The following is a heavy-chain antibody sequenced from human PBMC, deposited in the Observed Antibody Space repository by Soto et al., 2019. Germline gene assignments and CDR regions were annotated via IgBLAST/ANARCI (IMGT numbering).Heavy chain of an antibody. D-gene: IGHD3-16*01. Sequence: PGGSLRLSCAASGFTFSSNAISWFRKAAGKGLEWVSAISGSGGSTYYADSVKGRFTISRDNSKNTLYLQMNSLRAEDTAVYYCAKDLGSGYGMDVWGQGTTVTVSS. V-gene: IGHV3-23*01. CDR2: ISGSGGST. J-gene: IGHJ6*02. CDR3: AKDLGSGYGMDV. CDR1: GFTFSSNA.